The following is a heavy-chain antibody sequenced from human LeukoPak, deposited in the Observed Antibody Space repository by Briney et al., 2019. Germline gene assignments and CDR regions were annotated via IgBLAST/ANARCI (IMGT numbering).Heavy chain of an antibody. CDR3: ARALASGSYYFRGSVDY. D-gene: IGHD1-26*01. V-gene: IGHV3-74*01. CDR1: GFTFSSYW. CDR2: LNSDGSST. Sequence: GGSLRLSCAASGFTFSSYWMHWVRQAPGKGLVWVSRLNSDGSSTGYADSVKGRFTISRDNSKNTLYLQMNSLRAEDTAVYYCARALASGSYYFRGSVDYWGQGTLVTVSS. J-gene: IGHJ4*02.